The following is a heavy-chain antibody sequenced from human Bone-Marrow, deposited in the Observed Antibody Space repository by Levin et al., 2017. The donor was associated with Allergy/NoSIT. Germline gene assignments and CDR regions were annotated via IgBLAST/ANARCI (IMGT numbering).Heavy chain of an antibody. CDR3: SRVGYKDAFDI. CDR2: MYSADNT. V-gene: IGHV3-66*01. Sequence: GGSLRLSCAASGLAVSSNGMTWVRQAPGKGLESVALMYSADNTYYADSVKGRFTISRDNSRNTLYLQMNSLRAEDTAVYYCSRVGYKDAFDIWGQGTLVTVSS. CDR1: GLAVSSNG. J-gene: IGHJ3*02. D-gene: IGHD2-2*02.